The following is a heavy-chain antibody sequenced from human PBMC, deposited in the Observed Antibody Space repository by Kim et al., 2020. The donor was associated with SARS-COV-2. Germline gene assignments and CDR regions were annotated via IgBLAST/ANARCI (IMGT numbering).Heavy chain of an antibody. J-gene: IGHJ4*02. D-gene: IGHD1-26*01. CDR2: ISYDGSNK. CDR3: ARDSGAYIGC. CDR1: GFTFSSYA. V-gene: IGHV3-30*04. Sequence: GGSLRLSCAASGFTFSSYAMHWVRQAPGKGLEWVAVISYDGSNKYYADSVKGRFTISRDNSKNTLYLQMNSLRAEDTAVYYCARDSGAYIGCWGQGTLVTVSS.